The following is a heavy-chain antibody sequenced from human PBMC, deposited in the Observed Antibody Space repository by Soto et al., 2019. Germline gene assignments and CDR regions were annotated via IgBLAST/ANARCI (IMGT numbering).Heavy chain of an antibody. J-gene: IGHJ5*02. CDR3: ARELGRGYCSSTSCFLRHNWFDP. Sequence: SETLSLTCTVSGGSISSYYWSWIRQPPGKGLEWIGYIYYSGSTNYNPSLKSRVTISVDTSKNQFSLKLSSVTAADTAVYYCARELGRGYCSSTSCFLRHNWFDPWGQGTLVTVSS. D-gene: IGHD2-2*01. V-gene: IGHV4-59*01. CDR1: GGSISSYY. CDR2: IYYSGST.